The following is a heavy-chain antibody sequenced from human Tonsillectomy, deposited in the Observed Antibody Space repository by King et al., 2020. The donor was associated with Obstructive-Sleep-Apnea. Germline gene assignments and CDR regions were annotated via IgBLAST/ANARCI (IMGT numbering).Heavy chain of an antibody. CDR2: IYYSGSN. V-gene: IGHV4-39*07. J-gene: IGHJ4*02. CDR3: ARVADY. CDR1: GGSISSSSYY. Sequence: QLQESGPGLVKPSETLSLTCTVSGGSISSSSYYWGWIRQPPGKGLEWIGSIYYSGSNNYNPSLKSRVTISVATSRNQSSLRRGSVTAADTAVYYCARVADYWGQGTLVTVSS.